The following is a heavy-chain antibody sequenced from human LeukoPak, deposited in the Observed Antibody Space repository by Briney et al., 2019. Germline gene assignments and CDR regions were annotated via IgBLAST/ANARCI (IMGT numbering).Heavy chain of an antibody. D-gene: IGHD5-12*01. CDR3: MDLGHSD. CDR2: IFGSGGST. V-gene: IGHV3-23*01. Sequence: GGSLRLSCAASGFTFSSYAMYWVRQAPGKGLEWVSGIFGSGGSTHYADSVKGRFIISRDNAKNSLHLQMSSLRVEDTAVYYCMDLGHSDWGQGTLVTVSS. J-gene: IGHJ4*02. CDR1: GFTFSSYA.